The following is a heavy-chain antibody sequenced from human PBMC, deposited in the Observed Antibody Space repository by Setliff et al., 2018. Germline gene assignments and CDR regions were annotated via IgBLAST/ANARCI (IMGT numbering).Heavy chain of an antibody. Sequence: SETLSLTCTVSGGSISSYYWSWIRQPAGKGLEWIGSIYYRGNTNYNPSLKSRVTISVDTSKNQFSLKLSSVTAADTAVYYCAREGYYGSGSYGYWGQGTLVTVSS. CDR1: GGSISSYY. V-gene: IGHV4-4*07. D-gene: IGHD3-10*01. J-gene: IGHJ4*02. CDR3: AREGYYGSGSYGY. CDR2: IYYRGNT.